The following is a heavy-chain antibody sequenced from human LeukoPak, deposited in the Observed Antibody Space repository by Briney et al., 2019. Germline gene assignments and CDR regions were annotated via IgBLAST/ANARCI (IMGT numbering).Heavy chain of an antibody. CDR1: GLTFDDYA. CDR2: ISWNSGSI. CDR3: ASLPL. J-gene: IGHJ4*02. D-gene: IGHD3-16*01. Sequence: GGSLRLTCAASGLTFDDYAMNWVRQAPGKGLEWVSGISWNSGSIGYADSVKGRFTISRDNAKNTLYLQMNSLRAEDTAVYYCASLPLWGQGTLVTVSS. V-gene: IGHV3-9*01.